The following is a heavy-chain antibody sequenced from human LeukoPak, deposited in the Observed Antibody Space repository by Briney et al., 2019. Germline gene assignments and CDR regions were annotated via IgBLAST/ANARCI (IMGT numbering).Heavy chain of an antibody. CDR2: IYYSGST. CDR3: ASGYSYGLFYFDY. J-gene: IGHJ4*02. Sequence: SETLSLTCTVSGGSISSYYWSWIRQPPGKGLEWIGCIYYSGSTNYNPSLKSRVTISVDTSKNQFSLKLSSVTAADTAVYYCASGYSYGLFYFDYWGQGTLVTVSS. CDR1: GGSISSYY. D-gene: IGHD5-18*01. V-gene: IGHV4-59*01.